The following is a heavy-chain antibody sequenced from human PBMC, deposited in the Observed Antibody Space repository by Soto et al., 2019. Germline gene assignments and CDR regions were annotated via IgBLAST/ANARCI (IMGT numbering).Heavy chain of an antibody. D-gene: IGHD2-21*01. CDR1: GFTFSDYS. V-gene: IGHV3-21*01. J-gene: IGHJ4*02. Sequence: EVQLVESGGGLVKPGGSLRLSCAASGFTFSDYSMNWVRQAPGKGLEWVSSISSNTKYVYYADSVKGRFTISRDNAKNSHNPQMNSLRGGDTAVYYCASDGARYCGGADGHDYWGQGSLVTVSS. CDR2: ISSNTKYV. CDR3: ASDGARYCGGADGHDY.